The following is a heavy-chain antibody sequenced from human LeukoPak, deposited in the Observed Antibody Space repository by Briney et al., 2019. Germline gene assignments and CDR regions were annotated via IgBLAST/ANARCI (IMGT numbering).Heavy chain of an antibody. Sequence: PSETLSLTCTVSGGSISSSSYYWGWIRQPPGKGLEWIGRFYYSGSTYYNPSLKSRVTTCVDTSKNQFSLKLSSVTAADTAVYYCARGGHFRSAVVVTFVDYWGQGTLVTVSS. D-gene: IGHD3-22*01. CDR2: FYYSGST. J-gene: IGHJ4*02. CDR1: GGSISSSSYY. V-gene: IGHV4-39*01. CDR3: ARGGHFRSAVVVTFVDY.